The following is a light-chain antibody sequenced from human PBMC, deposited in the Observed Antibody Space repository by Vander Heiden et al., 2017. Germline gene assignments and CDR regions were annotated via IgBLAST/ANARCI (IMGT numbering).Light chain of an antibody. CDR3: SSYTSSSWV. CDR2: DVS. J-gene: IGLJ3*02. CDR1: SSVVGGYNY. V-gene: IGLV2-14*01. Sequence: QSALTPPASVSGCSCQPITISCTGTSSVVGGYNYVSWYQQHPGKAPKLMIYDVSNRPSGVSNRFSGSKSGNTASLTISGLQAEDEADYYCSSYTSSSWVFGGGTKLTVL.